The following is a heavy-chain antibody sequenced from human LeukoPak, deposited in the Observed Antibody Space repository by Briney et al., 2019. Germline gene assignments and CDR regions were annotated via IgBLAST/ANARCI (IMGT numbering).Heavy chain of an antibody. CDR3: AREYLSGGWFGEFTLDY. CDR1: GGPFSSYA. Sequence: SVKVSCKASGGPFSSYAISWVRQAPGQGLEWMGGIIPIFGTANYAQKFQGRVTITADESTSTAYMELSSLRSEDTAVYYCAREYLSGGWFGEFTLDYWGQGTLVTVSS. D-gene: IGHD3-10*01. CDR2: IIPIFGTA. V-gene: IGHV1-69*01. J-gene: IGHJ4*02.